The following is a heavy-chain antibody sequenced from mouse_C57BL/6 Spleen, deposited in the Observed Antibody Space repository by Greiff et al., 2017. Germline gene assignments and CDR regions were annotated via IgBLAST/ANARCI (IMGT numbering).Heavy chain of an antibody. CDR3: ASFYYGYDGFAY. CDR2: INPYNGDT. D-gene: IGHD2-2*01. J-gene: IGHJ3*01. V-gene: IGHV1-20*01. CDR1: GYSFTGYF. Sequence: EVQLQQSGPELVKPGDSVKISCKASGYSFTGYFMNWVMQSHGKSLEWIGRINPYNGDTFYNQKFKGKATLTVDKSSSTAHMELRSLTSEDSAVYYCASFYYGYDGFAYWGQGTLVTVSA.